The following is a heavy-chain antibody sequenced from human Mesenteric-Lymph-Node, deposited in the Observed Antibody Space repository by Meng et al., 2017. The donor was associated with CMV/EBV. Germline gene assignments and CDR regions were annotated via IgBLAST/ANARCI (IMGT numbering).Heavy chain of an antibody. CDR3: ARDLGGYSYGGYYYYGMDV. Sequence: GESLKISCAASGFTFSSYAMSWVRQAPGKGLEWVSVISGGGGSTYYADSVKGRFTISRDNSKNTLYLQMNSLRAEDTAVYYCARDLGGYSYGGYYYYGMDVWGQGTTVTVSS. D-gene: IGHD5-18*01. V-gene: IGHV3-23*01. J-gene: IGHJ6*02. CDR2: ISGGGGST. CDR1: GFTFSSYA.